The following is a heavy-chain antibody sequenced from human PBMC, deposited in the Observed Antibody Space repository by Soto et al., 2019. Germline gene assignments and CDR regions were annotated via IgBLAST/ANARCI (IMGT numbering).Heavy chain of an antibody. Sequence: AASVKVSCKASGYTITAHLLHWVRQAPGQGLEWMGWIIPIFGTANYAQKFQGRVTITADKSTSTAYMELSSLRSEDTAVYYCARGKWVATIGGRYFDYWGQGTLVTVSS. CDR2: IIPIFGTA. V-gene: IGHV1-69*06. CDR1: GYTITAHL. CDR3: ARGKWVATIGGRYFDY. D-gene: IGHD3-16*01. J-gene: IGHJ4*02.